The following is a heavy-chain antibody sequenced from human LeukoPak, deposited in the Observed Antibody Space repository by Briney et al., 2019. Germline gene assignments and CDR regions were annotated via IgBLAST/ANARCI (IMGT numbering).Heavy chain of an antibody. D-gene: IGHD3-10*01. CDR2: IYDSGT. CDR3: AREVIIRGVTHFDY. Sequence: PSETLSLTCTVSGGSISTYFWSWIRQPAGKVLEWIGRIYDSGTNYNPSLKSRVTMSADTSKNQFSLKLSSVTAADTAVYFCAREVIIRGVTHFDYWGQGALVTVSS. J-gene: IGHJ4*02. CDR1: GGSISTYF. V-gene: IGHV4-4*07.